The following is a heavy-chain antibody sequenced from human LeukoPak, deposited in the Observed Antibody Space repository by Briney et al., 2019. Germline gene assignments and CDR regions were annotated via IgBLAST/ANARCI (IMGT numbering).Heavy chain of an antibody. CDR1: GYTFTSYA. V-gene: IGHV1-3*01. CDR3: ASRYCSGGSCYFGLDY. D-gene: IGHD2-15*01. Sequence: ASVKASCKASGYTFTSYAMHWVRQAPGQRLEWMGWINAGNGNTKYSQKFQGRVTITRDTSASTAYMELSSLRSEDTAVYYCASRYCSGGSCYFGLDYWGQGTLVTVSS. CDR2: INAGNGNT. J-gene: IGHJ4*02.